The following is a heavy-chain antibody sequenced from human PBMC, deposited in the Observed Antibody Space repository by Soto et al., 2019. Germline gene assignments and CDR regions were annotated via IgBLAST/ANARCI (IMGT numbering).Heavy chain of an antibody. CDR3: ARERRGDIVVVPAAPRWFDP. D-gene: IGHD2-2*01. V-gene: IGHV4-31*03. CDR1: GGSISSGGYY. CDR2: IYYSGST. Sequence: SETLSLTCTVSGGSISSGGYYWSWIRQHPGKGLEWIGYIYYSGSTYYNPSLKSRVTISVDTSKNQFSLKLSSVTAADTAVYYCARERRGDIVVVPAAPRWFDPWGQGXLVTVYS. J-gene: IGHJ5*02.